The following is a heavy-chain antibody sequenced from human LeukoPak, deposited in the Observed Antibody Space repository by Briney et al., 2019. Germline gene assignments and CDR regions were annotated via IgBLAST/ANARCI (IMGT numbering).Heavy chain of an antibody. V-gene: IGHV4-4*07. J-gene: IGHJ4*02. CDR2: IYTSGST. CDR3: AREGYYGSGSYYHLDY. Sequence: KPSETLSLTCTVSGGSISSYYWSWIRQPAGKGLEWIGRIYTSGSTNYNPSLKSRVTMSVATSKNQFSLKLSSVTAADTAVYYCAREGYYGSGSYYHLDYWGQGTLVTVSS. CDR1: GGSISSYY. D-gene: IGHD3-10*01.